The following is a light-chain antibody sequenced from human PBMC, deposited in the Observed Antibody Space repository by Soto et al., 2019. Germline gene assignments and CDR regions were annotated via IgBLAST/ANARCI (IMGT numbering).Light chain of an antibody. CDR3: SSYTSTSTLG. Sequence: QSVLTQPASVSGSPGQSITISCTGSTSDIGGYKYVSWYQQHPGKAPKLMIYEVSERPSGVSSRFSGSKSGNTASLTISGLQAEDEAEYYCSSYTSTSTLGFGGGTQLTVL. CDR1: TSDIGGYKY. V-gene: IGLV2-14*03. CDR2: EVS. J-gene: IGLJ3*02.